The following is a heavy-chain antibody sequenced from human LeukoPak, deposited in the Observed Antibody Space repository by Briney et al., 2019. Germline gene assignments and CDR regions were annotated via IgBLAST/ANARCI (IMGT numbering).Heavy chain of an antibody. J-gene: IGHJ6*03. Sequence: GGSLRLSCAASGFTFSSYGMHWVRHAPGKGLEGVAFIRYDGSNKYYADSVKGRFTISRDNSKNTLYLQMNSLRAEDTAVYYCAKDRYYDSSGYPSNYYYYYMDVWGKGTTVTVSS. CDR3: AKDRYYDSSGYPSNYYYYYMDV. CDR2: IRYDGSNK. D-gene: IGHD3-22*01. V-gene: IGHV3-30*02. CDR1: GFTFSSYG.